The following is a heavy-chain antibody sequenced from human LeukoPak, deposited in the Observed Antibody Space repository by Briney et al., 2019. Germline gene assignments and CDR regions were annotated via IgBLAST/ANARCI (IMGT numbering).Heavy chain of an antibody. Sequence: GGSLRLSCAASGFTFSHYSMNWVRQAPGKGLEWVSSISSSTTYIYYADSVKGRFTISRDNAKNSLYLQMNSLRAEDTAIYYCARTYSGIAAPSDYWGQGTLVTVSS. J-gene: IGHJ4*02. CDR1: GFTFSHYS. CDR2: ISSSTTYI. CDR3: ARTYSGIAAPSDY. V-gene: IGHV3-21*01. D-gene: IGHD6-13*01.